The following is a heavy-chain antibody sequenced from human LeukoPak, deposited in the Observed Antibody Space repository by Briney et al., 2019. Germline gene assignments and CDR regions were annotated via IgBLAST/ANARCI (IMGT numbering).Heavy chain of an antibody. D-gene: IGHD5-12*01. CDR2: IYYRGGT. CDR3: ARGRLIVAPGVYYFEY. V-gene: IGHV4-59*08. J-gene: IGHJ4*02. Sequence: PSETLSLTCTVSGDYTSDYYWSWIRQPPGKGLEWIGYIYYRGGTNYNPSLEWRVTISGDTSRNEFSLKLTSVTAVDTAVYYCARGRLIVAPGVYYFEYWGQGTLVTVSS. CDR1: GDYTSDYY.